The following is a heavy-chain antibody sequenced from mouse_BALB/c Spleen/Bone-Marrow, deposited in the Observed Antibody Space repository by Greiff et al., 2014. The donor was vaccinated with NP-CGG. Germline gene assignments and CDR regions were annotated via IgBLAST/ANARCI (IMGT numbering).Heavy chain of an antibody. CDR1: GYTFTSYT. Sequence: QVQLQQSAAELARPGASVKMSCKTSGYTFTSYTMHWIKQRPGQGLEWIGYINPISEYTEYNQKFKVKATLAADKSSGTAYMQLSSLTSEDSAVYYCARTGTWAWFAYWGQGTLVTVSA. CDR2: INPISEYT. V-gene: IGHV1-4*02. J-gene: IGHJ3*01. CDR3: ARTGTWAWFAY. D-gene: IGHD4-1*01.